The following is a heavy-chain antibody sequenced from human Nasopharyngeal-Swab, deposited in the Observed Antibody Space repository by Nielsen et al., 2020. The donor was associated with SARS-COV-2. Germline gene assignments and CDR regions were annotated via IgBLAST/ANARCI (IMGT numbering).Heavy chain of an antibody. CDR3: ARGLTTVTTYYYYDMDV. V-gene: IGHV1-69*01. Sequence: WVRQAPGQGLEWMGGIIPIFGTANYAQKFQGRVTITADESTSTAYMELSSLRSEDTAVYYCARGLTTVTTYYYYDMDVWGQGTTVTVSS. CDR2: IIPIFGTA. D-gene: IGHD4-11*01. J-gene: IGHJ6*02.